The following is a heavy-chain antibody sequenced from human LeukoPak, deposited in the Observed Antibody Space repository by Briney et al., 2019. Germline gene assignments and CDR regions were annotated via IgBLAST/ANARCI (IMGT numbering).Heavy chain of an antibody. Sequence: QPGRSLRLSCAASGFTFSSYGMHWVRQAPGRGQEWVAVISYDGSNKYYADSVKGRFTISRDNSKNTLYLQMNSLRAEDTAVYYCAKGAVTADYFDYWGQGTLSPSPQ. CDR1: GFTFSSYG. CDR2: ISYDGSNK. V-gene: IGHV3-30*18. CDR3: AKGAVTADYFDY. D-gene: IGHD2-21*02. J-gene: IGHJ4*02.